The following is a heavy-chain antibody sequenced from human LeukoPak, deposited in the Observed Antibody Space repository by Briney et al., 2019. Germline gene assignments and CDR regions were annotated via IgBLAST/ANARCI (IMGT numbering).Heavy chain of an antibody. CDR3: ARDVRDILTSKHDAFDI. V-gene: IGHV4-4*08. CDR2: IYYTGST. J-gene: IGHJ3*02. D-gene: IGHD3-9*01. Sequence: PSETLSLTCTVSGGSLSTYYWSWIRQPPGKGLEWIGYIYYTGSTNYSPSLKSRVIISVDTSKNQFSLKLSSVTAADTAVYYCARDVRDILTSKHDAFDIWGQGTMVTVSS. CDR1: GGSLSTYY.